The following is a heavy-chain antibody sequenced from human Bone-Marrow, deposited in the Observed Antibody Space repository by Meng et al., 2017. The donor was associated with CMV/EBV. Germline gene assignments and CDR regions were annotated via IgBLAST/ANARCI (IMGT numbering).Heavy chain of an antibody. CDR2: IYYSGST. D-gene: IGHD2-2*01. V-gene: IGHV4-39*07. CDR1: GGSISSSSYY. J-gene: IGHJ5*02. CDR3: ASVPGYCSSTSCLNWFDP. Sequence: SETLSLTCTVSGGSISSSSYYWGWIRQPPGKGLEWIGSIYYSGSTYYNPSLKSRVTISVDTSKKQFSLKLSSVTAADTAVYYCASVPGYCSSTSCLNWFDPWGQGTLVTVSS.